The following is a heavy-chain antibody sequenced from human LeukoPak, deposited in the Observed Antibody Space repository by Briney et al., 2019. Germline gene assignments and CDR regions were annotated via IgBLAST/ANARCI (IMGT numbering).Heavy chain of an antibody. CDR3: ARDQYVGEYIYGSTYYYYMDV. CDR1: GYTFTSYG. Sequence: ASVKVSCKASGYTFTSYGITWVRQAPGQGLEWMGRSSPYNGKTNYAQKFQGRGSMTTDTSTSTAYMEVRSLRSDDDAVYYCARDQYVGEYIYGSTYYYYMDVWGKGTTVTVSS. CDR2: SSPYNGKT. J-gene: IGHJ6*03. D-gene: IGHD5-18*01. V-gene: IGHV1-18*01.